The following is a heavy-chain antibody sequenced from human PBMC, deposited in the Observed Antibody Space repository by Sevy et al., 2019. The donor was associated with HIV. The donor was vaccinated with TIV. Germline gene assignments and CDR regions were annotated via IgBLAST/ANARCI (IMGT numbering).Heavy chain of an antibody. CDR1: GYRLSELS. CDR2: FDPEDGEI. D-gene: IGHD3-22*01. CDR3: ATGREYYDENSGYFDY. V-gene: IGHV1-24*01. J-gene: IGHJ4*02. Sequence: ASVKVSCKISGYRLSELSMHWVRQAPGKGLEWMGRFDPEDGEIIYAQKFQGRVTVTEDTSTDIAYMELSRLRSEDTAVYYCATGREYYDENSGYFDYWGPGTLVTVSS.